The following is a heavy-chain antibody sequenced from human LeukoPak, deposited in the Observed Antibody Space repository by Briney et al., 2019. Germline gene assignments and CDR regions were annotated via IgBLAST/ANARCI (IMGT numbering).Heavy chain of an antibody. CDR3: ASVATLTIFGVVNPYYMDV. V-gene: IGHV1-69*13. CDR2: IIPIFGTA. D-gene: IGHD3-3*01. J-gene: IGHJ6*03. CDR1: GGTFSSYA. Sequence: SVKVSCKASGGTFSSYAISWVRQAPGQGLEWMGGIIPIFGTANYAQKFQGRVTITADESTSTAYMELSSLRSEDTAVYYCASVATLTIFGVVNPYYMDVWGKGTTVTVSS.